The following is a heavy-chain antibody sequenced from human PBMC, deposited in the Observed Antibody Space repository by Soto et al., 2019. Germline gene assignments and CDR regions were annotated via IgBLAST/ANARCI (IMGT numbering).Heavy chain of an antibody. D-gene: IGHD2-8*01. J-gene: IGHJ4*02. CDR3: VGVQYYFDY. Sequence: QVQLVESGGGVVQPGRSLRLSCAASGFPFTSYGMHWVREGPDKGLEWVAIISYDGSDKYYADSVKGRFTISRDNSKNTLYLQMNSLRPEDTALDDCVGVQYYFDYRGQGTLVIVSS. V-gene: IGHV3-30*03. CDR1: GFPFTSYG. CDR2: ISYDGSDK.